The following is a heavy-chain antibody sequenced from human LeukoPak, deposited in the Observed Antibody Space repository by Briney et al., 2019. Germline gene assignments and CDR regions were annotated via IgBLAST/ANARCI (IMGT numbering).Heavy chain of an antibody. CDR2: IYYSGST. D-gene: IGHD5-24*01. V-gene: IGHV4-59*01. CDR1: GGSISSYY. Sequence: SETLSLTCTVSGGSISSYYWSWIRQPPGKGLEWIGYIYYSGSTNYNPSLKSRVTISVDTSKNQFSLKLSSVTAADTAVYYCARSVEMAAMPFDFWGQGTLVTVSS. CDR3: ARSVEMAAMPFDF. J-gene: IGHJ4*02.